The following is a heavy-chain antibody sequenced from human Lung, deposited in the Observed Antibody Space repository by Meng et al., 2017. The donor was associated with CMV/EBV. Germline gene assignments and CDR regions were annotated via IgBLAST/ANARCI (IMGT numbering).Heavy chain of an antibody. CDR3: ARGLVGASGVF. Sequence: LKISCAASGFTFNTHGIHWVRQAPGKGLEWVALISYDGNSQYYADSVKGRFTVSRDNLQMNSLRPEDTAIYYCARGLVGASGVFWGQGTLVTVSS. D-gene: IGHD1-26*01. CDR1: GFTFNTHG. CDR2: ISYDGNSQ. V-gene: IGHV3-30-3*01. J-gene: IGHJ4*02.